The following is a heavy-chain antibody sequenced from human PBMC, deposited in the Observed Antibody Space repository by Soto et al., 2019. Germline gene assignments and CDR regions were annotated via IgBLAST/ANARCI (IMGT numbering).Heavy chain of an antibody. J-gene: IGHJ3*02. D-gene: IGHD3-22*01. CDR1: GGSISSGDYY. CDR2: MSYRGST. CDR3: ARHDSSDYSFDI. V-gene: IGHV4-30-4*01. Sequence: QVQLQESGPGLVKPSQTLSLTCTVSGGSISSGDYYWNSIRQPPGKGLEWIGYMSYRGSTYHNPSLESRVTISLDTSKNQFSLRLSSVTAADTAVYYCARHDSSDYSFDIWGQGTTVTVSS.